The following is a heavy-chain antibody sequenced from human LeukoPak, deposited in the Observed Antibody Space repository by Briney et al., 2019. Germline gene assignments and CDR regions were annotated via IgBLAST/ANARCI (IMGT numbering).Heavy chain of an antibody. J-gene: IGHJ4*02. CDR2: IYTSGST. D-gene: IGHD2-2*01. CDR1: GGSISSYY. CDR3: ARAYEKCSSTSCSINFDY. Sequence: PSETLSLTCTVSGGSISSYYWSWIRQPAGKGLEWIGRIYTSGSTNYNPSLKSRVTMPVDTSKNQFSLKLSSVTAADTAVYYCARAYEKCSSTSCSINFDYWGQGTLVTVSS. V-gene: IGHV4-4*07.